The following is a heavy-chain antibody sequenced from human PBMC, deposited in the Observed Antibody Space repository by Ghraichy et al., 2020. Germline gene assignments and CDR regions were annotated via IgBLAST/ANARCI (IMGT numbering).Heavy chain of an antibody. CDR3: ARLLGLYYGMDV. D-gene: IGHD2-15*01. CDR1: GYSFTSNW. J-gene: IGHJ6*02. Sequence: GESLNISCQTSGYSFTSNWIGWVRQMPGKGLEWMGIIYPGDSETRYSPSFQGQVTISADRSNTTAYLHWNSLRGSDTAMYYCARLLGLYYGMDVWGQGTTVIVSS. CDR2: IYPGDSET. V-gene: IGHV5-51*01.